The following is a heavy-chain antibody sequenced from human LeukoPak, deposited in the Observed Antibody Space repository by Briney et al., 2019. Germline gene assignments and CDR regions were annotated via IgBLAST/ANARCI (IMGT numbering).Heavy chain of an antibody. D-gene: IGHD4-23*01. CDR2: ISGSGGST. CDR1: GFTFSSYA. Sequence: PGGSLRLSCAASGFTFSSYAMSWVRQAPGKGLEWVSAISGSGGSTYYADSVKGRFTISRDNSKNTLYLQMNSLRAEDTAVYYCARDYGGNSLWHYFDYWGQGTLVTVSS. V-gene: IGHV3-23*01. J-gene: IGHJ4*02. CDR3: ARDYGGNSLWHYFDY.